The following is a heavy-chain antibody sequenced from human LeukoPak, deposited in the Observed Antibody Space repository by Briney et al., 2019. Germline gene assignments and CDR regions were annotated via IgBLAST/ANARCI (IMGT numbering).Heavy chain of an antibody. J-gene: IGHJ5*02. V-gene: IGHV3-53*05. CDR3: ARGYLLWFGDGWFDP. CDR2: IYSGGST. D-gene: IGHD3-10*01. Sequence: GGSLRLSCAASGFTVSSNYMSWVRQAPGKGLEWVSVIYSGGSTYYADSVKGRFTISRDNSKNTLYLQMNSLRAEDTAVYYCARGYLLWFGDGWFDPWGQGTLVTVSS. CDR1: GFTVSSNY.